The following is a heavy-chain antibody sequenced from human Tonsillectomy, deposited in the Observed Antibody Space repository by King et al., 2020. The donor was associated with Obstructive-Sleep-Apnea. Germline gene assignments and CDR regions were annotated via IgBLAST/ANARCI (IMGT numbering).Heavy chain of an antibody. V-gene: IGHV3-9*01. CDR2: ISWDSGSV. Sequence: QLVQSGGGLVQPGRSLRLSCAASGFTLDNYALHWVRQAPGKGLEWVSGISWDSGSVGYADSVKGRFTISRDNAKNSLYLQMNGLRAEDTALYYCAKDTHRSRQTHYGMDVWGQGTTVTVSS. D-gene: IGHD6-13*01. CDR3: AKDTHRSRQTHYGMDV. J-gene: IGHJ6*02. CDR1: GFTLDNYA.